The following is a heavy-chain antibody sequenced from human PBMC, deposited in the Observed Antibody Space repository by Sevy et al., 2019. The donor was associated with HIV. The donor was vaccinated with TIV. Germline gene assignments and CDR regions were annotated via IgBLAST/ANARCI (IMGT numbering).Heavy chain of an antibody. D-gene: IGHD6-19*01. J-gene: IGHJ4*02. CDR3: ANRAGPIFDN. V-gene: IGHV3-23*01. CDR1: GFTFSNYY. Sequence: GGSLRLSCVVSGFTFSNYYMSWVRQAPGKGLEWVSVISDSGDYTSYTDSVKGRFTISRDNSKNTLYLQMNSLGVEDTAIYYCANRAGPIFDNWGQGTLVTVSS. CDR2: ISDSGDYT.